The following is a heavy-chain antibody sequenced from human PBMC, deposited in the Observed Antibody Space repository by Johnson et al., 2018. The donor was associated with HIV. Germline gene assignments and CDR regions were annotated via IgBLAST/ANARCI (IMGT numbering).Heavy chain of an antibody. V-gene: IGHV3-49*04. CDR2: IRSKAYGGTT. Sequence: VQLVESGGGLVKPGGSLRLSCAASGFTFSNAWITWVRQAPGKGLEWVGFIRSKAYGGTTEYAASVKGRFPISRDDSKSIAYLQMNSLKTEDTAVYYCAREGIVGANRDAFDIWGQGTMVTVSS. D-gene: IGHD1-26*01. CDR1: GFTFSNAW. J-gene: IGHJ3*02. CDR3: AREGIVGANRDAFDI.